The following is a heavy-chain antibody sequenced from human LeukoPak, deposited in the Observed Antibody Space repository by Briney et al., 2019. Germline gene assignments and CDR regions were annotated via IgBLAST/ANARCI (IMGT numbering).Heavy chain of an antibody. CDR3: ARTGIAVAGTHSYYYNYGMDV. D-gene: IGHD6-19*01. CDR1: GFTFSSYG. Sequence: PGGSLRLSCAASGFTFSSYGMHWVRQTPGKGLVWVSYLNTDGSSTTYADSVRGRFTISRDNAKNTLYLQMNSLRAEDTAVYYCARTGIAVAGTHSYYYNYGMDVWGHGTTVTVSS. J-gene: IGHJ6*02. CDR2: LNTDGSST. V-gene: IGHV3-74*01.